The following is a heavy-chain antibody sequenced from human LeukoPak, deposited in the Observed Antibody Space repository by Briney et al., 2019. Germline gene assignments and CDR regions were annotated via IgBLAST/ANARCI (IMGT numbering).Heavy chain of an antibody. CDR1: GYTFTSYG. CDR3: ARGEYDFWSGRLFSSFDY. CDR2: ISAYNGNT. Sequence: GASVKVSCKASGYTFTSYGISWVRQAPGQGLEWMGWISAYNGNTNYAQKLQGRVTMTTDTSTSTAYMELRSLRSDDTAVYYCARGEYDFWSGRLFSSFDYWGQGTLATVSS. V-gene: IGHV1-18*01. D-gene: IGHD3-3*01. J-gene: IGHJ4*02.